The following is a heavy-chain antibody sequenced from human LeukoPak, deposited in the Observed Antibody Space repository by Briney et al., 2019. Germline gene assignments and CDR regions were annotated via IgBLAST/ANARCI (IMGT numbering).Heavy chain of an antibody. D-gene: IGHD3-22*01. CDR1: GGSISSGGYY. V-gene: IGHV4-31*03. CDR3: ARESRMRYYDSSGSIDY. Sequence: PSQTLSLTCTVSGGSISSGGYYWSWLRQHPGKGLEWIGYIYYSGSTYYNPSLKSRVTISVDTSKNQFSLKLSSVTAADTAVYYCARESRMRYYDSSGSIDYWGQGTLVTVSS. J-gene: IGHJ4*02. CDR2: IYYSGST.